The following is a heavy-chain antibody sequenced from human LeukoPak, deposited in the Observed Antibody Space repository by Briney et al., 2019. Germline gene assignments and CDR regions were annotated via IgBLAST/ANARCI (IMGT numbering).Heavy chain of an antibody. CDR3: ARDSYYYDSSGYSSRRAFDI. V-gene: IGHV4-59*01. J-gene: IGHJ3*02. D-gene: IGHD3-22*01. CDR1: GGSISSYY. Sequence: SETLSLICTVSGGSISSYYWSWIRQPPGKGLEWIGYIYYSGSTNYNPSLKSRVTISVDTSKNQFSLKLSSVTAADTAVYYCARDSYYYDSSGYSSRRAFDIWGQGTMVTVSS. CDR2: IYYSGST.